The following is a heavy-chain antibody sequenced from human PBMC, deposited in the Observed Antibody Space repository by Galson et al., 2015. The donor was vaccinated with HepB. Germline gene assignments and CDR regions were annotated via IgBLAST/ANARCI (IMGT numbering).Heavy chain of an antibody. CDR3: AKDRGASITIFGVVISYFQH. CDR2: ISYDGSNK. D-gene: IGHD3-3*01. V-gene: IGHV3-30*18. Sequence: SLRLSCAASGFTFSSYGMHWVRQAPGKGLEWVAVISYDGSNKYYADSVKGRFTISRDNSKNTLYLQMNSLRAEDTAVYYCAKDRGASITIFGVVISYFQHWGQGTLVTVFS. CDR1: GFTFSSYG. J-gene: IGHJ1*01.